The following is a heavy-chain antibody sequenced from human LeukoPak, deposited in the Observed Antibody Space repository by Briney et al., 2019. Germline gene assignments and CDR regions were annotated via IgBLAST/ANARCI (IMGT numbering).Heavy chain of an antibody. CDR2: IIPILGIA. Sequence: GASVKVSCKASGGTFSSYAISWVRQAPGQGLEWMGRIIPILGIANYAQKFQGRVTITADKSTSTAYMELSSLRSEYTAVYYCARASTYYYDSGDAFDIWGQGTMVTVSS. V-gene: IGHV1-69*04. CDR3: ARASTYYYDSGDAFDI. D-gene: IGHD3-22*01. CDR1: GGTFSSYA. J-gene: IGHJ3*02.